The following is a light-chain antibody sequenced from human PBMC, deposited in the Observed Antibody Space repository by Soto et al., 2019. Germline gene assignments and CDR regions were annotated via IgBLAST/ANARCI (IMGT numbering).Light chain of an antibody. V-gene: IGLV1-51*01. CDR1: SSNIGNNY. CDR2: DNN. J-gene: IGLJ3*02. CDR3: GTWDSSLSAVV. Sequence: QSVLTQPPSVSAAPGQKVTISCSGSSSNIGNNYVSWYQQLPGTAPKLLLYDNNRRPSGIPDRFSGSKSATSATLGITGLQTGDEADYYCGTWDSSLSAVVFGGGTKLTVL.